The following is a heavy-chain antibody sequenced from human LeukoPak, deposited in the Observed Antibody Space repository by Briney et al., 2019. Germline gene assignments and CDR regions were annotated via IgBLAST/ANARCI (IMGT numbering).Heavy chain of an antibody. CDR1: GLPIADFA. CDR3: AKESGKFDY. Sequence: WGSLRLSCVASGLPIADFAMHWVRQAPGKGLEWVSLISGDGVSTFYADSVKGRFSISRDNSKNSLYLEMNSLRTEDAAMYYCAKESGKFDYWGQGTLVAVSA. V-gene: IGHV3-43*02. CDR2: ISGDGVST. J-gene: IGHJ4*02.